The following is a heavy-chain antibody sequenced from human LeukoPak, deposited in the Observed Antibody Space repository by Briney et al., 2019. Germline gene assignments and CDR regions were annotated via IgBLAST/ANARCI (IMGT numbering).Heavy chain of an antibody. CDR3: AKVRGRYYGSGSYDLPFDY. Sequence: GGALRLSCAASGFTFSSYGMSWVRQAPGKGLEWVSAISGSGGSTYYADSVKGRFTISRDNSKNTLYLQMNSLRAEDTAVYYCAKVRGRYYGSGSYDLPFDYWGQGTLVTVSS. D-gene: IGHD3-10*01. V-gene: IGHV3-23*01. CDR2: ISGSGGST. J-gene: IGHJ4*02. CDR1: GFTFSSYG.